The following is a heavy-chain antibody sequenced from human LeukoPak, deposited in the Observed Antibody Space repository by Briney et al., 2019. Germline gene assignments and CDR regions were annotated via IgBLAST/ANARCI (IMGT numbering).Heavy chain of an antibody. J-gene: IGHJ4*02. Sequence: QSGGSLRLSCAASGFTVSSNYMSWVRQAPGKGLEWVSVIYSGGSTYYADSVKGRFTISRDNSKNTLYLQMNSLRAEDTAVYYCARSMAVAGQFYLWGQGTLVTVSS. D-gene: IGHD6-19*01. CDR2: IYSGGST. CDR1: GFTVSSNY. CDR3: ARSMAVAGQFYL. V-gene: IGHV3-53*05.